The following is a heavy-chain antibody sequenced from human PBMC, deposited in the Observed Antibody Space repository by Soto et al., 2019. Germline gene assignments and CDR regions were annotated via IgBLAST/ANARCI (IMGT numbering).Heavy chain of an antibody. CDR1: GFSFSDYA. V-gene: IGHV3-23*01. CDR3: AKRSPYSSGWYSPIFDY. Sequence: GGSLRLSCAASGFSFSDYAMSWVRQAPGKGLEWVSVISESGGSTHYADSVRGRFTVSRDNPKNSLSLRMNSLRDEDTAVYFCAKRSPYSSGWYSPIFDYWGQGALVTVSS. CDR2: ISESGGST. J-gene: IGHJ4*02. D-gene: IGHD6-13*01.